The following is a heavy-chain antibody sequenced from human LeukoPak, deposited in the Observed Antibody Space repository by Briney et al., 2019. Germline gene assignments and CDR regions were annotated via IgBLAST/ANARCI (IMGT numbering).Heavy chain of an antibody. D-gene: IGHD4-17*01. CDR1: GGSFSGYY. J-gene: IGHJ6*03. CDR3: ARGTTGVTTGYYYYYYMDV. Sequence: SETLSLTCAVYGGSFSGYYWSWIRQPPGKGLEWIGEINHSGSTNYNPSLKSRVTISVETSKNQFSLKLSSVPAADTAVYYCARGTTGVTTGYYYYYYMDVWGKGTTVTVSS. CDR2: INHSGST. V-gene: IGHV4-34*01.